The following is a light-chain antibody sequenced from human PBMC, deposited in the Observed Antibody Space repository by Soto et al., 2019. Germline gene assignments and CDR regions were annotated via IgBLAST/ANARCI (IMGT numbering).Light chain of an antibody. J-gene: IGLJ3*02. V-gene: IGLV7-46*01. CDR2: DTX. Sequence: QAVVTQEPSLTVSPGGTVTLTCGSSTGAVTSGHYPYWFQQKPGQAPRTLIYDTXXXHSWTPARFSGSLLGGKGALTLSGXXXXXXXXYYCLLSYSGASWVFGGGTKLTVL. CDR1: TGAVTSGHY. CDR3: LLSYSGASWV.